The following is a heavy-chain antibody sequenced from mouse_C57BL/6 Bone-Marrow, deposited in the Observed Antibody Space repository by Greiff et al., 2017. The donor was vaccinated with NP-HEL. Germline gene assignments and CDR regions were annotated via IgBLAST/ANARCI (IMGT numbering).Heavy chain of an antibody. Sequence: DVQLVESGGGLVKPGGSLKLSCAASGFTFSDYGMHWVRQAPEKGLEWVAYISSGSSTIYYADTVKGRFTISRDNAKNTLFLQMTRLRSEDAAMYYCARPGATRRGFAYWGQGTLVTVSA. J-gene: IGHJ3*01. V-gene: IGHV5-17*01. CDR2: ISSGSSTI. CDR3: ARPGATRRGFAY. D-gene: IGHD3-1*01. CDR1: GFTFSDYG.